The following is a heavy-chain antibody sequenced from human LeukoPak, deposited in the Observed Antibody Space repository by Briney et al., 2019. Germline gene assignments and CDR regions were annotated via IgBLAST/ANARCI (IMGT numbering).Heavy chain of an antibody. V-gene: IGHV3-21*04. D-gene: IGHD4-23*01. J-gene: IGHJ4*02. CDR1: GFTFSTCS. Sequence: PGGSLRLSCAASGFTFSTCSMKWVRQAPGKALEWVSSISGSSYHIYYADSVKGRFTISRDNANNLLYLQMNSLRSEDTAVYYCARDPGENGGNSDRFDYWGQGTLVTVSS. CDR2: ISGSSYHI. CDR3: ARDPGENGGNSDRFDY.